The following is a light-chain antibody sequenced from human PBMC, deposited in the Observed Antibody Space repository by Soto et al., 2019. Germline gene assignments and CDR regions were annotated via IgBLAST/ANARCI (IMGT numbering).Light chain of an antibody. CDR2: AAS. V-gene: IGKV1-9*01. J-gene: IGKJ1*01. CDR3: QQLNNYPPWT. Sequence: DIQLTQSPSFLSASVGDRVTITCRASQGISSYLAWYQQKPGKAPNLLIYAASTLQSGVPSRFIGSESGTEFTLTISSLQPEDFATYYCQQLNNYPPWTFGQETKVEIK. CDR1: QGISSY.